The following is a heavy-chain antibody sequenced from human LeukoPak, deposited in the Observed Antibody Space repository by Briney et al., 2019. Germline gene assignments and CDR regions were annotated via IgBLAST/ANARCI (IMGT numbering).Heavy chain of an antibody. V-gene: IGHV3-30*07. CDR3: ESRGGY. J-gene: IGHJ4*02. Sequence: GGSLRLSCAVSEFTFSHFAMHWVRQAPGKGLEWVAVVSSHGNDGYYADSVKGRFTISRDNAKNSLYLQMNSLRAEDTAVYYCESRGGYWGQGTLVTVSS. CDR1: EFTFSHFA. CDR2: VSSHGNDG. D-gene: IGHD3-16*01.